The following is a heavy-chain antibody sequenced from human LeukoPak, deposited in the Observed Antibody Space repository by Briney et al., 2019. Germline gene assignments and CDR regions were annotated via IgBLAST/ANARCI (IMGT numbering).Heavy chain of an antibody. J-gene: IGHJ4*02. V-gene: IGHV3-33*06. CDR1: GFTFSAYG. D-gene: IGHD1-26*01. Sequence: GRPLRLSCTASGFTFSAYGIHWVRQAPGKGLEWLAVIWYDGTNKYYADSVKGRFTISRDNSKNTVSLQMNSLRAEDTALYYCAKDDSGSLDYWGQGTLVTVSS. CDR2: IWYDGTNK. CDR3: AKDDSGSLDY.